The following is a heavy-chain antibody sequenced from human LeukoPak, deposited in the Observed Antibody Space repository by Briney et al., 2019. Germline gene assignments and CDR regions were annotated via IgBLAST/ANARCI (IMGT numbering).Heavy chain of an antibody. CDR3: ARVGVEMATGYYFDY. Sequence: ASVKVSCKASGGTFSSYAISWVRQAPGQGLEWMGRIIPILGIANYAQKFQGRVTITADKSTSTAYMELSSLRSEDTAVYYCARVGVEMATGYYFDYWGQGTLVTVSS. CDR1: GGTFSSYA. V-gene: IGHV1-69*04. D-gene: IGHD5-24*01. J-gene: IGHJ4*02. CDR2: IIPILGIA.